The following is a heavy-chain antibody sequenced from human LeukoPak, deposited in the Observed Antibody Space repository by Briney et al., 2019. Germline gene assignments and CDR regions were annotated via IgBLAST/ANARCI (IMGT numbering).Heavy chain of an antibody. CDR2: ISSSSSYI. D-gene: IGHD3-10*01. J-gene: IGHJ3*02. Sequence: PGGSLRLSCAASGFTFSSYSMNWVRQAPGKGLEWVSSISSSSSYIYYAESVKGRFTISRDNSKNSLYLQMNSLRAEDTAVYYCAREPYYYGSGVAPGAFDIWGQGTMVTVSS. CDR3: AREPYYYGSGVAPGAFDI. CDR1: GFTFSSYS. V-gene: IGHV3-21*01.